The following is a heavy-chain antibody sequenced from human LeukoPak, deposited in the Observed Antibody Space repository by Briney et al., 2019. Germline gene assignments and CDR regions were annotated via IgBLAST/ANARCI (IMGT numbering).Heavy chain of an antibody. V-gene: IGHV4-39*01. J-gene: IGHJ5*02. CDR1: GGSISSSSYY. Sequence: SETLSLTCTVSGGSISSSSYYWGWIRQPPGKGLEWIGSIYYSGSTYYNPSLKSRVTTSVDTSKNQFSLKLSSVTAADTAVYYCARQDGATIRDWFDPWGQGTLVTVSS. D-gene: IGHD5-12*01. CDR3: ARQDGATIRDWFDP. CDR2: IYYSGST.